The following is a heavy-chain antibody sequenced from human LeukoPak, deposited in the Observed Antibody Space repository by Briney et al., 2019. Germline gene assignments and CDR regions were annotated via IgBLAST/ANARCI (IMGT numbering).Heavy chain of an antibody. Sequence: ASVKVSCKASGYTFTSYGISWVRQAPGQGLEWMGWISAHNGNTNYAQKLQARVTMTTDTSTSTAYMELRSLRSDDTAVYYCARDEPLGGVTFGGVIVLDYWGQGTLVTVSS. CDR3: ARDEPLGGVTFGGVIVLDY. D-gene: IGHD3-16*02. CDR2: ISAHNGNT. V-gene: IGHV1-18*04. CDR1: GYTFTSYG. J-gene: IGHJ4*02.